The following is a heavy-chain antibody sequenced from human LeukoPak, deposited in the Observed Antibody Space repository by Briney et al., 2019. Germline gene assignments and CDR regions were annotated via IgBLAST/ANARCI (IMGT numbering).Heavy chain of an antibody. CDR3: AKGGDSSGYEADY. D-gene: IGHD3-22*01. J-gene: IGHJ4*02. V-gene: IGHV3-30*02. CDR2: IRYDGSNK. Sequence: PGGSLRLSCAASGFTFSSYGMHWVRQAPGKGLEWVAFIRYDGSNKYYADFVKGRFTISRDNSKNTLYLQMNSLRAEDTAVYYCAKGGDSSGYEADYWGQGALVTVSS. CDR1: GFTFSSYG.